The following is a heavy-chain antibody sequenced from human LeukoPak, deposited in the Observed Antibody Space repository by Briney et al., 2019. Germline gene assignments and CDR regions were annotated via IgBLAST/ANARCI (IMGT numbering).Heavy chain of an antibody. D-gene: IGHD7-27*01. CDR3: ARETGPGGAFDI. V-gene: IGHV3-30-3*01. CDR1: GFTFSSYA. Sequence: GGSLSLSCAASGFTFSSYAMHWVRQAPGKGLEWVAVISYDGSNKYYADSVKGRFTISRDNSKNTLYLQMNSLRAEDTAVYYCARETGPGGAFDIWGQGTMVTVSS. J-gene: IGHJ3*02. CDR2: ISYDGSNK.